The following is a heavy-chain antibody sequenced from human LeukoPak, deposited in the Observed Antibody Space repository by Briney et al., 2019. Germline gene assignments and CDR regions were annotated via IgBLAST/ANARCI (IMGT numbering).Heavy chain of an antibody. CDR3: ARHGPYLGRLGWFDP. J-gene: IGHJ5*02. Sequence: SETLSLTCTVSSGSISSYYWSWVRPPPGKGLEWSGYIYYTGSTNYNPSLKSRVTISVDTSKNQFSLNLSSVTAADTAVYYCARHGPYLGRLGWFDPWGQGTLVTVSS. V-gene: IGHV4-59*08. D-gene: IGHD1-26*01. CDR1: SGSISSYY. CDR2: IYYTGST.